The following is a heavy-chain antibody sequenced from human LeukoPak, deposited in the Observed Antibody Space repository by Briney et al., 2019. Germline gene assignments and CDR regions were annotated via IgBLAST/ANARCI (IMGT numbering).Heavy chain of an antibody. V-gene: IGHV1-18*04. CDR2: ISAYNGNT. CDR3: ARDYDILTGYIAFDI. CDR1: GYTFTSYG. D-gene: IGHD3-9*01. Sequence: ASVKVSCKASGYTFTSYGISWVRQAPGQGLEWVGWISAYNGNTNYAQKLQGRVTMTTDTSTSTAHMELRSLRSDDTAVYYCARDYDILTGYIAFDIWGQGTMVTVSS. J-gene: IGHJ3*02.